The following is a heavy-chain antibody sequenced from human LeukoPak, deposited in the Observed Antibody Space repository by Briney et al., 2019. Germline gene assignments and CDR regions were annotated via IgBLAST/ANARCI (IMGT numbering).Heavy chain of an antibody. Sequence: GGSLRLSCAASGFTFSSYGMHWVRQAPGKGLEWVAVISYEGGSQYYADSVKGRFTISRDNSKNTLYLQMKSLGAEDTAVYYCARDERQYSGYDTLDYWGQGTLVTVSS. J-gene: IGHJ4*02. CDR2: ISYEGGSQ. V-gene: IGHV3-30*19. CDR3: ARDERQYSGYDTLDY. CDR1: GFTFSSYG. D-gene: IGHD5-12*01.